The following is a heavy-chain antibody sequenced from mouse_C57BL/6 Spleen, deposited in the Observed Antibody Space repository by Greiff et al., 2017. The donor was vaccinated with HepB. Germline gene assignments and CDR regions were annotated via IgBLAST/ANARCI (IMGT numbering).Heavy chain of an antibody. CDR1: GYTFTDYN. Sequence: EVQLQQSGPELVKPGASVKIPCKASGYTFTDYNMDWVKQSHGKSLEWIGDINPNNGGTNYNQKFKGKATLTVDKSSSTAYMELRSLTSEDTAVYYCARESDGFYYFDYWGQGTTLTVSS. D-gene: IGHD2-3*01. CDR3: ARESDGFYYFDY. CDR2: INPNNGGT. V-gene: IGHV1-18*01. J-gene: IGHJ2*01.